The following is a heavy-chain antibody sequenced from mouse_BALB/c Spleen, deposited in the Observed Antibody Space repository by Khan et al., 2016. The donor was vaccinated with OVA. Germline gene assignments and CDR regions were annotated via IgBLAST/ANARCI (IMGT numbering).Heavy chain of an antibody. Sequence: EVQLQESGPGLVKPSQSLSLTCTVTGYSITSDYVWNWIRQFPGNRLEWMGYINYSGSTSKKPSLKSRMSISRDTSKNQIFLQLNSVTTEDTATYYCVRGRSYWGQGTLVTVSA. V-gene: IGHV3-2*02. CDR3: VRGRSY. CDR1: GYSITSDYV. J-gene: IGHJ3*01. CDR2: INYSGST.